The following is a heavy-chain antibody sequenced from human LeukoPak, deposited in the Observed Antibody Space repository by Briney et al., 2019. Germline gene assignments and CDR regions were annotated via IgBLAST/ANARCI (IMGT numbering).Heavy chain of an antibody. CDR1: GFTFSSYA. CDR2: ISGSGGST. Sequence: GGSLRLSCAASGFTFSSYAMSWVRQAPGRGLEWVSAISGSGGSTYYADSVKGRFTISRDNSKNTLYLQMNSLKAEDTAVYYCATPVGHYYYYGMDVWGQGTTVTVSS. J-gene: IGHJ6*02. V-gene: IGHV3-23*01. CDR3: ATPVGHYYYYGMDV.